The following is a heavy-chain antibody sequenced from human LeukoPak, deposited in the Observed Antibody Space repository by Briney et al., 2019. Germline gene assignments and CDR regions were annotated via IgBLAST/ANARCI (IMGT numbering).Heavy chain of an antibody. D-gene: IGHD6-13*01. V-gene: IGHV3-73*01. CDR2: IRSKANSYAT. J-gene: IGHJ3*02. Sequence: HPGGSLRLSCAASGFTFSGSAMHWVRQASGKGLEWVGRIRSKANSYATAYAASVKGRFTISRGDSKNTAYLQMNSLKTEDTAVYYCTRGGSSSGAFDIWGQGTMVTVSS. CDR1: GFTFSGSA. CDR3: TRGGSSSGAFDI.